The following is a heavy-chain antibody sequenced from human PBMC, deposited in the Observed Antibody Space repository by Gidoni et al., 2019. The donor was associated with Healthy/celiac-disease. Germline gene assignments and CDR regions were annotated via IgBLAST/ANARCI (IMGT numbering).Heavy chain of an antibody. CDR2: TRNKANSYTT. CDR3: ARDPTPVVGATGLDY. CDR1: GFTFRDHY. V-gene: IGHV3-72*01. J-gene: IGHJ4*02. D-gene: IGHD1-26*01. Sequence: EVLLVVSGGGLVQPGASLSLSCGASGFTFRDHYMDWVRQAPGKGLEWVGRTRNKANSYTTEYAASVKGRFTISRDDSKNSLYLQMNSLKTEDTAVYYCARDPTPVVGATGLDYWGQGTLVTVSS.